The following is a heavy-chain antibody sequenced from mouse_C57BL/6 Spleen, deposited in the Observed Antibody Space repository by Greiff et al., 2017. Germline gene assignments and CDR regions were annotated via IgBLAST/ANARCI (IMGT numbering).Heavy chain of an antibody. J-gene: IGHJ3*01. CDR3: ERDGYYGGFSY. CDR2: ISDGGSYT. V-gene: IGHV5-4*01. D-gene: IGHD2-3*01. CDR1: GFTFSSYA. Sequence: EVKLMESGGGLVKPGGSLKLSCAASGFTFSSYAMSWVRQTPEKRLEWVATISDGGSYTYYPDNVKGRFTIARDNAKNNLYLQMIHLKSEDTAMYYCERDGYYGGFSYWGQGTLVTVST.